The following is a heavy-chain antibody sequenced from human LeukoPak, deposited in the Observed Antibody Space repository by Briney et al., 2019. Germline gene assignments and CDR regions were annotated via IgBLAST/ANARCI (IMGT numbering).Heavy chain of an antibody. CDR2: IRYDGSNK. V-gene: IGHV3-30*02. CDR3: ANLDWGWVLLGY. D-gene: IGHD3/OR15-3a*01. CDR1: GFTFSSYG. Sequence: PGGSLRLSCAASGFTFSSYGMHWVRQAPSKGLEWVAFIRYDGSNKYYADSVKGRFTISRDNSKNTLYLQMNSLRAEDTAVYYCANLDWGWVLLGYWGQGTLVTVSS. J-gene: IGHJ4*02.